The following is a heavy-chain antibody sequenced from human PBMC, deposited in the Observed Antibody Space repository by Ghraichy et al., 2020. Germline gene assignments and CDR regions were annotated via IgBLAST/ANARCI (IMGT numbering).Heavy chain of an antibody. Sequence: GGSLRLSCAASGFTFSSYEMNWVRQAPGKGLEWVSCISSSGSTTYYADSVKGRFTISRDNAKNSLYLQMNSLRAEDTAIYYCARGLYYYDTTGYLDYWGQGTLVTVSS. D-gene: IGHD3-22*01. J-gene: IGHJ4*02. CDR3: ARGLYYYDTTGYLDY. V-gene: IGHV3-48*03. CDR2: ISSSGSTT. CDR1: GFTFSSYE.